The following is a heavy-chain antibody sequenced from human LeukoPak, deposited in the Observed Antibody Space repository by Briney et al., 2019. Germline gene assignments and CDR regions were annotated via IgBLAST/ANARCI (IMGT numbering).Heavy chain of an antibody. D-gene: IGHD1-1*01. CDR2: IYYSGST. CDR1: GGSISSYY. CDR3: ARYYRRSNWNDGGWFDP. J-gene: IGHJ5*02. Sequence: SETLSLTCTVSGGSISSYYWSWIRQPPGKGLEWIGYIYYSGSTNYNPSLKSRVTISVDTSKNQFSLKLSSVTAEDTAVYYCARYYRRSNWNDGGWFDPWGQGTLVTVSS. V-gene: IGHV4-59*01.